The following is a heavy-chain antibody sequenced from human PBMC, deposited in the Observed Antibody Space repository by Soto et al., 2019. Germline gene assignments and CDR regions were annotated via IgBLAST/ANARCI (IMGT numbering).Heavy chain of an antibody. Sequence: ESLKLSCKGSGYRFTTYWIAWVRQLPGKGLEWVGIIYPGDSDTRYSPSFRGQVTISADKSTSNAYLKWSSLKASDTAMYYCATPEGSGTYLVYFDYWGQGTLVT. CDR2: IYPGDSDT. CDR1: GYRFTTYW. J-gene: IGHJ4*02. D-gene: IGHD1-26*01. CDR3: ATPEGSGTYLVYFDY. V-gene: IGHV5-51*01.